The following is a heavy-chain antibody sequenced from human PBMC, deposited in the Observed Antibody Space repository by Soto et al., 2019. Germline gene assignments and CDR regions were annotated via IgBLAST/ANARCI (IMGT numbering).Heavy chain of an antibody. D-gene: IGHD4-4*01. CDR2: ITYSGST. J-gene: IGHJ6*02. CDR1: AGSISSSSYY. V-gene: IGHV4-39*01. Sequence: QLQLQESGPGLVKPSETLSLTCTVSAGSISSSSYYWGWIRQPPGKGLEWIGSITYSGSTYYNPSPNSRATITVDPSKNQFSLEPSSVTASNTAVYYCARKTRTTATPPFPYGMDVWGQWTTVTVSS. CDR3: ARKTRTTATPPFPYGMDV.